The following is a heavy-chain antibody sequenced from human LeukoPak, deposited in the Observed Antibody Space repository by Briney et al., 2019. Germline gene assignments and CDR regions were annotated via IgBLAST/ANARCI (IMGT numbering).Heavy chain of an antibody. V-gene: IGHV3-53*01. Sequence: PGGSLRLSCAASGFTFSSYWMHWVRQAPGKGLEWVSVIYSGGSTYYADSVKGRFTISRDNSKNTLYLQMNSLRAEDTAVYYCGLGKVGAGFTFDYWGQGTLVTVSS. CDR3: GLGKVGAGFTFDY. CDR2: IYSGGST. CDR1: GFTFSSYW. J-gene: IGHJ4*02. D-gene: IGHD1-26*01.